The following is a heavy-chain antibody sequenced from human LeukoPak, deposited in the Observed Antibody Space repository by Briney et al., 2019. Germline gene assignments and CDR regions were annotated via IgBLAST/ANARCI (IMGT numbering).Heavy chain of an antibody. V-gene: IGHV3-30*03. CDR3: ATASSYYDSSGYYYDLGFDY. CDR2: ISYDGSKK. D-gene: IGHD3-22*01. J-gene: IGHJ4*02. Sequence: GGSLRLSCAASGFTFSNYGMHWVRQAPGKGLEWVAVISYDGSKKYYADSVKGRFTISRDNSKNTLYLQMNSLRAEDTAVYYCATASSYYDSSGYYYDLGFDYWGQGTLVTVSS. CDR1: GFTFSNYG.